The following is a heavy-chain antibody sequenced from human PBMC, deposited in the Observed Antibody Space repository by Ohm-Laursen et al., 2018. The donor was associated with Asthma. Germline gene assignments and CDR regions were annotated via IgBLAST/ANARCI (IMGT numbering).Heavy chain of an antibody. Sequence: SLRLSCAVSGFIFTNYGMHWVRQAPGKGLEWVAVIWYDGTNKYYGDSVKGRFTISRDNSKNTVDLQMNSLRAEDTAVYYCARDGSRSGHYPRPHDYWGQGTLVTVSS. CDR3: ARDGSRSGHYPRPHDY. D-gene: IGHD3-22*01. J-gene: IGHJ4*02. V-gene: IGHV3-33*01. CDR2: IWYDGTNK. CDR1: GFIFTNYG.